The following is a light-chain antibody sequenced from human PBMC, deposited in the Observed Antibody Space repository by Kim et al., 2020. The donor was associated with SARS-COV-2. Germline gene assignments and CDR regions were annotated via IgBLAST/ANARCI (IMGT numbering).Light chain of an antibody. CDR2: SNS. CDR1: RSNIGGNT. J-gene: IGLJ3*02. V-gene: IGLV1-44*01. CDR3: STWDDSLNVWV. Sequence: QSVLTQPPSASGTPGQRVTISCSGSRSNIGGNTVNWYQQLPGTAPKLLIYSNSKRPSGVPDRFSGSKSGTSASLAIRGLQSEDEADYYCSTWDDSLNVWVFGGGTQLTFL.